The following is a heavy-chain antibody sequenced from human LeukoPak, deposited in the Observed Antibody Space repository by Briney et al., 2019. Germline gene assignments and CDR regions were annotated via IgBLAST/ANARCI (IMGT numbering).Heavy chain of an antibody. CDR3: ARGRRRLQPFDI. CDR1: GYIFTSYG. D-gene: IGHD5-12*01. CDR2: ISAYNGYT. J-gene: IGHJ3*02. V-gene: IGHV1-18*01. Sequence: GASVKVSCKASGYIFTSYGISWVRQAPGQGLGWMGWISAYNGYTNYAQNLQGRVTMITDTSTSTAYMELRSLMSDDTAVYFCARGRRRLQPFDIWGQGTMVTVSS.